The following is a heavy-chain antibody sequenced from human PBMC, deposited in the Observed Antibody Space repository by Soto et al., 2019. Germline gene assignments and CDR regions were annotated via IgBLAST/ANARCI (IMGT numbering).Heavy chain of an antibody. V-gene: IGHV1-2*02. CDR2: INPNSGGT. Sequence: ASVKVSCKASGYTFTGYYMHWVRRAPGQGLEWMGWINPNSGGTNYAQKFQGRVTMTRDTSISTAYMELSRLRSDDTAVYYCASTRYSSGWYMDYWGQGTLVTVSS. CDR3: ASTRYSSGWYMDY. CDR1: GYTFTGYY. D-gene: IGHD6-19*01. J-gene: IGHJ4*02.